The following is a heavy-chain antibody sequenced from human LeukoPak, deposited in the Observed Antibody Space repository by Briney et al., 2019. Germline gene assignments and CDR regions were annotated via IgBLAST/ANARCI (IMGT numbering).Heavy chain of an antibody. V-gene: IGHV3-23*01. J-gene: IGHJ4*02. D-gene: IGHD3-22*01. CDR1: GFTFSSYA. CDR3: AKTLYDSSGYYPSNFDY. Sequence: PGGSLRLSCAASGFTFSSYAMSWVRQAPGKGLEWVSGISGSGDNTYYADSVKGRFTISRDNSKNTLYVQVNSLGTEDTAAYYCAKTLYDSSGYYPSNFDYWGQGTLVTVSS. CDR2: ISGSGDNT.